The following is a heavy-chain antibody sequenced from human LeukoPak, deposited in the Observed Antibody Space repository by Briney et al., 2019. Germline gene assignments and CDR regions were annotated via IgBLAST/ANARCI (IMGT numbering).Heavy chain of an antibody. D-gene: IGHD3-22*01. CDR1: GGSISSGGYY. CDR3: ASTPEYYFDGSGFPLFGY. J-gene: IGHJ4*02. Sequence: SETLSLTCTVSGGSISSGGYYWSWIRQPPGKGLEWIGYIYYSGSTYYNPSLKSRVTISVDTSKNQFSLKLTSVTAADTAVYYCASTPEYYFDGSGFPLFGYWGQGALVTVSS. V-gene: IGHV4-30-4*01. CDR2: IYYSGST.